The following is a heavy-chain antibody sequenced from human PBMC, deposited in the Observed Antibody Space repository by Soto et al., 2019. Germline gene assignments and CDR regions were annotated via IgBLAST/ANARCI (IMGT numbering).Heavy chain of an antibody. J-gene: IGHJ4*02. CDR1: VDSISSYY. CDR2: IYYSGST. V-gene: IGHV4-59*08. CDR3: ASRPTGALPYFDS. Sequence: SETLSLTCTVSVDSISSYYWTWIRQPPGKGLEWIGYIYYSGSTTYNPSLKSRVIISVATSKNQFSLKLSSVTAADTAVYYCASRPTGALPYFDSWGQGTLVTVSS. D-gene: IGHD6-6*01.